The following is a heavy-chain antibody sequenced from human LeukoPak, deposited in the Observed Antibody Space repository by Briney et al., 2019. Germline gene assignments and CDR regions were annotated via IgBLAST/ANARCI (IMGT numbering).Heavy chain of an antibody. CDR1: GFTFSSYS. D-gene: IGHD3-10*01. CDR3: AKDYAGSYYMLDY. J-gene: IGHJ4*02. CDR2: IKQDGSEK. V-gene: IGHV3-7*01. Sequence: QAGGSLRLSCAASGFTFSSYSMNWVRQAPGKGLEWVANIKQDGSEKYYADSVKGRFTISRDNSKNTLYLQMNSLRAEDTAVYYCAKDYAGSYYMLDYWGQGTLVTVSS.